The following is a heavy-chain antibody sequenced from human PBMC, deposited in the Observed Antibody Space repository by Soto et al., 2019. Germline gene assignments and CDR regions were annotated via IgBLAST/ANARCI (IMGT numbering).Heavy chain of an antibody. CDR1: GGSISSSSYY. D-gene: IGHD6-13*01. CDR2: IYYSGST. V-gene: IGHV4-39*01. J-gene: IGHJ5*02. CDR3: ARRYSSSWYEVSGNWFDH. Sequence: QLQLQESGPGLVKPSETLSLTCTVSGGSISSSSYYWGWIRQPPGKGLEWIGRIYYSGSTHYNPSLKCRVTIAVDTSKNQFALKLSSVTAGDTAVYYCARRYSSSWYEVSGNWFDHWGQGTLVTVSS.